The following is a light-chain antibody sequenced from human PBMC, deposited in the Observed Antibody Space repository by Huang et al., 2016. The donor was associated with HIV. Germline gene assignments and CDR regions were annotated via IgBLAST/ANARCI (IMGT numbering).Light chain of an antibody. Sequence: EVVMTQSPATLSVSPGERASLSCRASQNIINGLDWYQQRPGQAPRLLIFDASTRATGIPARFSGSGSGTDFTLTISSLQSEDFAVYYCQQYNHWPPTTFGQGTTVDMK. J-gene: IGKJ1*01. CDR2: DAS. CDR1: QNIING. CDR3: QQYNHWPPTT. V-gene: IGKV3-15*01.